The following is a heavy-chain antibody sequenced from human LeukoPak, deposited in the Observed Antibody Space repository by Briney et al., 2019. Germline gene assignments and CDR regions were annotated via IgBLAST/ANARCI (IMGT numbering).Heavy chain of an antibody. D-gene: IGHD5-24*01. V-gene: IGHV4-61*02. CDR1: GDSISSGDFY. CDR3: ARCFRDCTRPPMDV. J-gene: IGHJ6*03. Sequence: SETLSLTCTVSGDSISSGDFYYSWVRQPAGKGLEWIGRSYSSGNTAYNPSLKSRVTISVDTSKNQFSLKLSSVTAADTAVYYCARCFRDCTRPPMDVWGKGTTVTVSS. CDR2: SYSSGNT.